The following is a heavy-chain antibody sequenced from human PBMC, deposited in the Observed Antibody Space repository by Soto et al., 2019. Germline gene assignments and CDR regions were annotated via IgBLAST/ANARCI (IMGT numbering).Heavy chain of an antibody. J-gene: IGHJ4*02. CDR3: VHILTGGRFDS. CDR1: GFSLSSSGVG. CDR2: IYWDDDK. D-gene: IGHD3-16*01. Sequence: QITLKESGPSLVKPTETLTLTCTFSGFSLSSSGVGVAWLRQPPGKPLEWLALIYWDDDKYTSPSLKSRLTITKDTSKNQVVLLMTNMDPVDTATYFCVHILTGGRFDSWGQGTLVTVSS. V-gene: IGHV2-5*02.